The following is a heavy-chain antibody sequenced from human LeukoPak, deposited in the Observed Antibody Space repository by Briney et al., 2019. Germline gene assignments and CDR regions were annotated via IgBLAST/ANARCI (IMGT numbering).Heavy chain of an antibody. CDR3: ASGYSSGWYPPNYYYYGMDV. V-gene: IGHV1-18*01. Sequence: GASVKVSCKASGYTFTSYGISWVRQAPGQGLEWMGWISAYNGNTNYAQKFQGRVTITADESTSTAYMELSSLRSEDTAVYYCASGYSSGWYPPNYYYYGMDVWGQGTTVTVSS. CDR1: GYTFTSYG. CDR2: ISAYNGNT. D-gene: IGHD6-19*01. J-gene: IGHJ6*02.